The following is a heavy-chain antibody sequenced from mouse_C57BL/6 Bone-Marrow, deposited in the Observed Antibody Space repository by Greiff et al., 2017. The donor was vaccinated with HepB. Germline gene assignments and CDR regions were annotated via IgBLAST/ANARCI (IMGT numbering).Heavy chain of an antibody. D-gene: IGHD2-1*01. J-gene: IGHJ4*01. CDR1: GYTFTSYT. CDR2: INPSSGYT. V-gene: IGHV1-4*01. CDR3: ASPFSTPYAMDY. Sequence: VQLQQSGAELARPGASVKMSCKASGYTFTSYTMHWVKQRPGQGLEWIGYINPSSGYTKYNQKFKDKATLTADKSSSTAYMKLSSLTSEDSAVYYCASPFSTPYAMDYWGQGTSVTVSS.